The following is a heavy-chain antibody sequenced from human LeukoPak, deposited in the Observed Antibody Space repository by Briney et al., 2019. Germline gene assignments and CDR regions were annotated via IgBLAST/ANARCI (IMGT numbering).Heavy chain of an antibody. D-gene: IGHD2-2*01. CDR2: IQSNGRNK. Sequence: GGSLRLSCAASGFIFSSDDMHWVRQAPGKGLEWVAGIQSNGRNKYYVDSVKGRFAISRDNSKSTLYLQVNSLRVEDAALCYCARESEGGTGTSCPDYWGQGTLVTVSS. J-gene: IGHJ4*02. V-gene: IGHV3-33*05. CDR3: ARESEGGTGTSCPDY. CDR1: GFIFSSDD.